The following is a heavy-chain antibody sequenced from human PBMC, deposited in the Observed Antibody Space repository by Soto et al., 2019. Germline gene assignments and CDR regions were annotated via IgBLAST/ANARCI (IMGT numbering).Heavy chain of an antibody. CDR1: GGSISSSNW. Sequence: QVQLQESGPGLVKPSGTLSLTCAVSGGSISSSNWWSWVRQPPGKGREWIGEIFHNGNTYSNPSLTGRVTMSVDKSKNQFSLTLNSVTAADTAVYYCASRTYAMDVWGQGTTVTVSS. J-gene: IGHJ6*02. CDR2: IFHNGNT. CDR3: ASRTYAMDV. V-gene: IGHV4-4*02.